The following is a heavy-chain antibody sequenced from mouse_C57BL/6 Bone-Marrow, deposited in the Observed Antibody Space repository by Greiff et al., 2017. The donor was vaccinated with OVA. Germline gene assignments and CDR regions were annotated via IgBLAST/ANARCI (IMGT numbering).Heavy chain of an antibody. CDR1: GYTFTDHT. CDR3: ARYSYSNYVSFAY. CDR2: IYPRDGST. Sequence: VQLVESDAELVKPGASVKISCKVSGYTFTDHTIHWMKQRPEQGLEWIGYIYPRDGSTKYNEKFKGKATLTADKSSSTAYMQLNSLTSEDSAVYFCARYSYSNYVSFAYWGQGTLVTVSA. J-gene: IGHJ3*01. D-gene: IGHD2-5*01. V-gene: IGHV1-78*01.